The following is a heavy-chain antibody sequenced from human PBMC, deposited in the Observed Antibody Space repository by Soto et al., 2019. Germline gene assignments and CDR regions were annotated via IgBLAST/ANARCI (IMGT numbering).Heavy chain of an antibody. Sequence: PXESMRLSCAASGFTFSSYGMHGVRQAPGKGLEWVAVIWHDGRNKYYADSVKGRFTISRDNFKNTLYLQMNSLRAEDTAVYYCARDLDTSMGYYYYYGLDVWGQGTTVTVSS. D-gene: IGHD5-18*01. CDR3: ARDLDTSMGYYYYYGLDV. CDR1: GFTFSSYG. V-gene: IGHV3-33*01. CDR2: IWHDGRNK. J-gene: IGHJ6*02.